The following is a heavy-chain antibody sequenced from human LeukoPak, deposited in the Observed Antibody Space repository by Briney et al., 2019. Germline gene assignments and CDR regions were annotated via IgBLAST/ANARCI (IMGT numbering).Heavy chain of an antibody. D-gene: IGHD2-2*01. CDR1: GFTFSSYA. J-gene: IGHJ4*02. CDR2: ISYDGSNK. Sequence: GGSLRLSCAASGFTFSSYAMSWVRQAPGKGLEWVAVISYDGSNKYYADSVKGRFTISRDNSKNTLYLQMNSLRAEDTAVYYCAKGGGYCSSTSCYALDYWGQGTLVTVSS. V-gene: IGHV3-30*18. CDR3: AKGGGYCSSTSCYALDY.